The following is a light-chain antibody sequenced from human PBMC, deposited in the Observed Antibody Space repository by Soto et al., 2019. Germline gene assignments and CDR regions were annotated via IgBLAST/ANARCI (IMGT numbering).Light chain of an antibody. CDR1: QGISDY. V-gene: IGKV1-27*01. CDR3: QKYNRAPFT. Sequence: DIQMTQSPSSLSASVGDRVTITCRASQGISDYLAWYQQKPGKVPKFLIYGASTLQSGVPSRFSGSRSGTDFTLTISSLQPEDVATYYCQKYNRAPFTFGPGTKVDIK. CDR2: GAS. J-gene: IGKJ3*01.